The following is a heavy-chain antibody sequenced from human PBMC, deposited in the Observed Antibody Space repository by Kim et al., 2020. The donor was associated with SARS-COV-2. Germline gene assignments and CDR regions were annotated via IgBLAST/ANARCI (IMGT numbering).Heavy chain of an antibody. D-gene: IGHD3-16*01. CDR3: ASWGAGHSEAFDI. J-gene: IGHJ3*02. CDR1: GGSLSGHY. V-gene: IGHV4-34*01. CDR2: IDHSGIR. Sequence: SETLSLTCAVYGGSLSGHYWAWIRQPPGKGLEWIGEIDHSGIRNYNPSLKSRVTTSADTSKNQFSLKLSSVTAADTAVYYCASWGAGHSEAFDIWGQGTLVTVSS.